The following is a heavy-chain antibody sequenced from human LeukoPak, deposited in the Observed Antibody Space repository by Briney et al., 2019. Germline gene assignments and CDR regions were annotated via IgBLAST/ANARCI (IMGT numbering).Heavy chain of an antibody. CDR1: GFTFSSYW. CDR2: INQDGSEK. J-gene: IGHJ4*02. D-gene: IGHD3-9*01. CDR3: ARVVADYDILFDY. Sequence: PGGSLRLFCAASGFTFSSYWMTWVRQAPGKGLEWVANINQDGSEKYYVDSVKGRFTISRDNAKNSLYLQMNSLRAEDTAVYYCARVVADYDILFDYWGQGSLVTVSS. V-gene: IGHV3-7*03.